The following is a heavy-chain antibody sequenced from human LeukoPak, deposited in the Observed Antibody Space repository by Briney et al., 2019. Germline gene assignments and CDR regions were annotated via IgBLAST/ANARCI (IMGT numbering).Heavy chain of an antibody. CDR3: ARVSGFYGSGTFFDY. J-gene: IGHJ4*02. CDR2: IIPILGIA. D-gene: IGHD3-10*01. Sequence: SVKVSCKASGGTFSSYAISWVRQAPGQGLEWMGRIIPILGIANYAQKFQGRVTITADKSTSTAYMELSSLRSEDTAVYYCARVSGFYGSGTFFDYWGQGTLVTVSS. CDR1: GGTFSSYA. V-gene: IGHV1-69*04.